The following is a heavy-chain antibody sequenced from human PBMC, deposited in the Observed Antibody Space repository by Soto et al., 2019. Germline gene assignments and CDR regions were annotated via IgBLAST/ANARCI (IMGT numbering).Heavy chain of an antibody. Sequence: ASVKVSCKASGGTFSSCAISWVRQAPGQGLEWMGGIIPIFGTANYAQKFQGRVTITADESTSTAYMELSSLRSEDTAVYYCARDIARLDLGYCTNGVCYDAFDIWGQGTMVTVSS. CDR2: IIPIFGTA. CDR3: ARDIARLDLGYCTNGVCYDAFDI. CDR1: GGTFSSCA. D-gene: IGHD2-8*01. J-gene: IGHJ3*02. V-gene: IGHV1-69*13.